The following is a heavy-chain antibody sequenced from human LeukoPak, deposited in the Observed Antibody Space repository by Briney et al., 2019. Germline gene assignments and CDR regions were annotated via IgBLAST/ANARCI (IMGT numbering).Heavy chain of an antibody. J-gene: IGHJ6*02. Sequence: PGGSLRLSCAASGFTFSSYSMNWVRQAPGKGLEWVSSISTGSDYIHYADSVKGRFTISRDNSKNTLYLQMNSLRAEDTAVYYCAKEGRLSHLYGMDVWGQGTTVTVSS. CDR2: ISTGSDYI. CDR3: AKEGRLSHLYGMDV. V-gene: IGHV3-21*01. CDR1: GFTFSSYS.